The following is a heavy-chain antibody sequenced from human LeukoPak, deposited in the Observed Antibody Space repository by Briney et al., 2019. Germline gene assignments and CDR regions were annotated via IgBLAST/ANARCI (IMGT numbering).Heavy chain of an antibody. V-gene: IGHV3-23*01. Sequence: PTGGSLRLSCAASGFSFNSYAMTWVRQAPGKGLEWVSVISGSGDKTYYADSVKGRFTISRDNSKNTLYLQMHSLRAEDMAKYYCAKGSHSTGWFYFDYWGQGTLVTVSS. J-gene: IGHJ4*02. D-gene: IGHD2/OR15-2a*01. CDR3: AKGSHSTGWFYFDY. CDR2: ISGSGDKT. CDR1: GFSFNSYA.